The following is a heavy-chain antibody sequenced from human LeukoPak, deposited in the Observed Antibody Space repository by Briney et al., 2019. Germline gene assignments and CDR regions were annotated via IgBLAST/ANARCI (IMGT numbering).Heavy chain of an antibody. CDR1: GFTFSIYG. V-gene: IGHV3-30*18. CDR3: AKEGTSGWYGDY. CDR2: ISYDGSNK. J-gene: IGHJ4*02. D-gene: IGHD6-19*01. Sequence: GGSLRLSCAGSGFTFSIYGMHWVRQAPGKGLEWVAVISYDGSNKYYAESVKGRFTISRDNSKNTLYLQMNSLRAEDTAVYYCAKEGTSGWYGDYWGQGTLVTVSS.